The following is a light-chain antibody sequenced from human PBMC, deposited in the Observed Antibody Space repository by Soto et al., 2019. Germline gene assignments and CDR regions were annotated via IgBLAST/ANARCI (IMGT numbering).Light chain of an antibody. CDR1: QGIGST. J-gene: IGKJ1*01. V-gene: IGKV3-15*01. Sequence: EILMTQSPSTLAVSPGEGATLSCRASQGIGSTLAWYQQKPGQTPRLLIYGASTRATGVPARFSGSASGTEFTLTITSLQYEDFAVYYCQHYNNWLTWTFGQGTKVDIK. CDR3: QHYNNWLTWT. CDR2: GAS.